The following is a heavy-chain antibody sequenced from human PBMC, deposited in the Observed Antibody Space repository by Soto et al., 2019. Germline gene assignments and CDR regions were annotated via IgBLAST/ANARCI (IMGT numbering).Heavy chain of an antibody. CDR2: IYYSGST. J-gene: IGHJ4*02. V-gene: IGHV4-59*01. Sequence: QVQLQESGPGLVKPSETLSLTCTVSGGSISSYYWSWIRQPPGKGLEGIGDIYYSGSTNYNPSLKSRVTISVDTSKNQFSRKLSSVTAADTAVYYCARLYSSSSNLLDYWGQGTLVTVSS. D-gene: IGHD6-13*01. CDR1: GGSISSYY. CDR3: ARLYSSSSNLLDY.